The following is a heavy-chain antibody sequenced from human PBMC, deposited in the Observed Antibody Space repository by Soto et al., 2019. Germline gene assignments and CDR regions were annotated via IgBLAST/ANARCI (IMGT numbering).Heavy chain of an antibody. V-gene: IGHV4-39*01. J-gene: IGHJ4*02. Sequence: SETLSLTCTVSGGSVSNSNYYWGWIRQSPGKGLEWIGSVYYRGRSYSKSSVKSRVTISVDTSKNQFSLNLNPVTASDTAVYFCVSQRTSVLTQAYFDYWGPGALVTVSS. CDR2: VYYRGRS. CDR1: GGSVSNSNYY. CDR3: VSQRTSVLTQAYFDY. D-gene: IGHD2-8*01.